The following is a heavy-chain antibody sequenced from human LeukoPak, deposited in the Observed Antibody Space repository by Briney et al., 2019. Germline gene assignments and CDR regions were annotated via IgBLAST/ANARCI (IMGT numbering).Heavy chain of an antibody. CDR3: ARGEAMAGFDY. CDR2: ISYDGSIK. V-gene: IGHV3-30*04. CDR1: GLTFSSYA. D-gene: IGHD6-19*01. J-gene: IGHJ4*02. Sequence: GRSLRLSCAASGLTFSSYAMHWVRQAPGKGLEWVAAISYDGSIKYSADSVKGRFTISRDNAKNSLYLQMNSLRAEDTAVYYCARGEAMAGFDYWGQGTLVTVSS.